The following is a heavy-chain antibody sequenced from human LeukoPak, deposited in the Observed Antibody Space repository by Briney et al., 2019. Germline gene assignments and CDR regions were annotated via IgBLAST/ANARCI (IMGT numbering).Heavy chain of an antibody. J-gene: IGHJ4*02. Sequence: PGGSLRLSCAASGFTFSTYGMHWVRQVPGKGLEWVAVIWYDGSNTYYADSVKGRFTISRDNSKNTLYLQMNSLRAEDTAVYYCARDQKDKCSGGSCYSVYFDYWGQGTLVTVSS. CDR1: GFTFSTYG. V-gene: IGHV3-33*01. CDR3: ARDQKDKCSGGSCYSVYFDY. CDR2: IWYDGSNT. D-gene: IGHD2-15*01.